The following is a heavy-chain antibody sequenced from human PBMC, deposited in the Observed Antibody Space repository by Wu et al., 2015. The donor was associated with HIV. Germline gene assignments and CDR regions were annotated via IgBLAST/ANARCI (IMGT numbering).Heavy chain of an antibody. V-gene: IGHV1-69*13. CDR1: GGTFSSYA. D-gene: IGHD5-18*01. CDR2: IIPIFGTA. J-gene: IGHJ6*02. Sequence: QVQLVQSGAEVKKPGSSVKVSCKASGGTFSSYAISWVRQAPGQGLEWMGRIIPIFGTANYAQKFQGRVTITADESTSTAYMELSSLRSEDTAVYYCARELGQLWLPYYYGMDVWGQGTTVTVSS. CDR3: ARELGQLWLPYYYGMDV.